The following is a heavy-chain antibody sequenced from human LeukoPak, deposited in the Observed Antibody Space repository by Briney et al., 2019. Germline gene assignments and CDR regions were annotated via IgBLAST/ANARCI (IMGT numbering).Heavy chain of an antibody. V-gene: IGHV4-39*07. CDR3: ARGFDAHNAFDI. D-gene: IGHD3-9*01. J-gene: IGHJ3*02. CDR1: GGSISSNNYY. CDR2: IYYSGTT. Sequence: PSETLSLTCTVSGGSISSNNYYWGWIRQPPGKGLEWIGTIYYSGTTYYNPSLKSRVTISVDTSKNQFSLKLTSVTAADTAVYYCARGFDAHNAFDIWGQGTMVTVSS.